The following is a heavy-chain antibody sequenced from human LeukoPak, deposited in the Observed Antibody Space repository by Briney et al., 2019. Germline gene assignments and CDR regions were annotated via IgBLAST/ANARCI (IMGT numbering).Heavy chain of an antibody. Sequence: PSQTLSLTCTVSGGSSSSGSYYWSWIRQPAGKGLEWIGRIYTSGSTNYNPSLKSRVTISVDTSKNQFSLKLSSVTAADTAVYYCARSHWNYYYYMDVWGKGTTVTVSS. D-gene: IGHD1-1*01. V-gene: IGHV4-61*02. CDR2: IYTSGST. CDR3: ARSHWNYYYYMDV. J-gene: IGHJ6*03. CDR1: GGSSSSGSYY.